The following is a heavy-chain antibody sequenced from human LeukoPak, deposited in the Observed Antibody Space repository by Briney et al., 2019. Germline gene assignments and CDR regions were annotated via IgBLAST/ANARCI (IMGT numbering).Heavy chain of an antibody. CDR1: GYTLIELS. V-gene: IGHV1-24*01. CDR2: FDPEDGET. CDR3: ATDPNYYDSSGYYYFDY. D-gene: IGHD3-22*01. J-gene: IGHJ4*02. Sequence: EASVKVSCKVSGYTLIELSMHWVRQAPGKGLDWMGGFDPEDGETIYAQKFQGRVTMTEDTSTDTAYMELSSLRSEDTAVYYCATDPNYYDSSGYYYFDYWSQGTLVTVSS.